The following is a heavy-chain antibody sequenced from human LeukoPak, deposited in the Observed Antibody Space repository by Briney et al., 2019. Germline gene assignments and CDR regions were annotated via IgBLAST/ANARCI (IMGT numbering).Heavy chain of an antibody. CDR2: INPNSGGT. J-gene: IGHJ4*02. Sequence: GASVKVSCKTSGYTFTGYYMHWVRQAPGQGLEWMGWINPNSGGTNYAQKLQGRVTMTTDTSTSTAYMELRSLRSDDTAVYYCARDQWRAAAGPNYFDYWGQGTLVTVSS. CDR1: GYTFTGYY. CDR3: ARDQWRAAAGPNYFDY. D-gene: IGHD6-13*01. V-gene: IGHV1-2*02.